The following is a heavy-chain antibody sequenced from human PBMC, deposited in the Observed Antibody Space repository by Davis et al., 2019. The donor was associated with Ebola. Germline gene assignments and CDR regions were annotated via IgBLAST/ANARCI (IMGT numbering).Heavy chain of an antibody. CDR3: ARGARLYFDY. J-gene: IGHJ4*02. Sequence: GRSLRLSCAASGFTSSSYWMSWVRQAPGKGLEWVANIKQDGSEKYYVDSVKGRFTISRDNAKNSLYLQMNSLRAEDTAVYYCARGARLYFDYWGQGTLVTVSS. CDR1: GFTSSSYW. CDR2: IKQDGSEK. D-gene: IGHD3-16*01. V-gene: IGHV3-7*03.